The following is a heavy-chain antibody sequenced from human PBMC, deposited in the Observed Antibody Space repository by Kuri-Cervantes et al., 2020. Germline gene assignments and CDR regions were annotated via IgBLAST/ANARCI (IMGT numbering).Heavy chain of an antibody. CDR2: IYYSGST. CDR3: ARTRTYYFDY. CDR1: GGSISSYY. J-gene: IGHJ4*02. V-gene: IGHV4-59*13. D-gene: IGHD1-7*01. Sequence: ESLKISCTVSGGSISSYYWSWIRQPPGKGLEWVGYIYYSGSTNYNPSLKGRVTISVDTSKNQFSLKLSSVTAADTAVYYCARTRTYYFDYWGQGTLVTVSS.